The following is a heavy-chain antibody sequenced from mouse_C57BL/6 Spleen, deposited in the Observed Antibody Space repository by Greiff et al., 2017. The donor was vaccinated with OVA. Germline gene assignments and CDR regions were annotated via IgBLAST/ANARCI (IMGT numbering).Heavy chain of an antibody. V-gene: IGHV5-17*01. CDR3: ASYYYGSSYSFAD. D-gene: IGHD1-1*01. CDR1: GFTFSDYG. Sequence: EVMLVESGGGLVKPGGSLKLSCAASGFTFSDYGMHWVRQAPEKGLEWVAYISSGSSTISYADTVKGRFTISRDNAKNTLFLQMTSLRSEDTAMYYCASYYYGSSYSFADWGQGTLVTVAA. CDR2: ISSGSSTI. J-gene: IGHJ3*01.